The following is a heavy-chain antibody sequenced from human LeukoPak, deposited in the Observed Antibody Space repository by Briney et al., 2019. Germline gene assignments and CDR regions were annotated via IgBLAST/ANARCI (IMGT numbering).Heavy chain of an antibody. CDR1: GFTFSSYS. D-gene: IGHD6-13*01. Sequence: PGGSLRLSCAASGFTFSSYSMNWVRQAPGKGLEWVSGISGSGGSTYYADSVKGRFTISRDNSKNTLYLQMNSLRADDTAVYYCVKALPSSWYPFDYWGQGTLVTVSS. J-gene: IGHJ4*02. CDR2: ISGSGGST. CDR3: VKALPSSWYPFDY. V-gene: IGHV3-23*01.